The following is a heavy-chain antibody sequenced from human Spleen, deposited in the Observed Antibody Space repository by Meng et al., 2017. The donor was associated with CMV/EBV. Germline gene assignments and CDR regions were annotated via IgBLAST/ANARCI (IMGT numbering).Heavy chain of an antibody. V-gene: IGHV1-69*05. D-gene: IGHD2-8*01. CDR1: GGTFSSYA. CDR3: ATPSRSCTDGVCYLSFDY. CDR2: IIPIFGTA. Sequence: SVKVSCKASGGTFSSYAFSWVRQAPGQGLEWMGGIIPIFGTANYAQKFQGRVTITTDESPSTAYMELSSLRSEDTAVYYCATPSRSCTDGVCYLSFDYWGQGTLVTVSS. J-gene: IGHJ4*02.